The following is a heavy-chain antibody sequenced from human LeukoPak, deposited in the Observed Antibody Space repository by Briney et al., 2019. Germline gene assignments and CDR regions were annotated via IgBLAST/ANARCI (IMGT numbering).Heavy chain of an antibody. CDR3: VRHDSSSPDY. CDR1: GYTFINYW. Sequence: GESLKISCKGSGYTFINYWIDWVRHMPGKGLQWLGIIYPGDSDTKYSPSFQGQVTFSVDKSISTAYPHWSSLKASDTAMYYCVRHDSSSPDYWGQGTLVTVSS. V-gene: IGHV5-51*01. J-gene: IGHJ4*02. D-gene: IGHD6-13*01. CDR2: IYPGDSDT.